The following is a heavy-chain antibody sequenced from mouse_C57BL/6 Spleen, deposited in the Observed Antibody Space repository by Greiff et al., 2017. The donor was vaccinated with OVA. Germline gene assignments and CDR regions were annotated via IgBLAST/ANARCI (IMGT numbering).Heavy chain of an antibody. CDR1: GYTFTDYY. D-gene: IGHD3-3*01. Sequence: EVQLQQSGPELVKPGASVMISCKASGYTFTDYYMNWVKQSHGKSLEWIGDINPNNGGTSYNQKFKGKATLTVDKSSSTAYMELRSLTSEDSAVYCCARSEGRYFDVWGTGTTVTVSS. V-gene: IGHV1-26*01. CDR3: ARSEGRYFDV. J-gene: IGHJ1*03. CDR2: INPNNGGT.